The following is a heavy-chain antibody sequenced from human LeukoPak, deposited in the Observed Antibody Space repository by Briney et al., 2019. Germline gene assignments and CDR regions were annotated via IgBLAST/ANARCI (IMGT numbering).Heavy chain of an antibody. D-gene: IGHD1-26*01. CDR1: GFTFSSYW. Sequence: GGSLRLSCAASGFTFSSYWMHWVRQAPGRGLVWVSRINSDVSSTSYADSVKGRFTISRDNAKNTLYLQMNSLRAEDTDVYYCARGLGVGAQVLDLWGRGTLVTVSS. J-gene: IGHJ2*01. CDR2: INSDVSST. V-gene: IGHV3-74*01. CDR3: ARGLGVGAQVLDL.